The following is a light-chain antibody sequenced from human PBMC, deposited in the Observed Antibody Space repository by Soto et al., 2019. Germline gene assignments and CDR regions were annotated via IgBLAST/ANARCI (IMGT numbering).Light chain of an antibody. Sequence: EVVLTQSPATLSLSPGERATLSCRASQGVGSNLAWYQQKPGRAPRLLIYGASNGATGIPDRFSGSGSGTDFTLTISRLEPEDFAVYYCQQYGSSGTFGQGTKVDIK. CDR1: QGVGSN. J-gene: IGKJ1*01. V-gene: IGKV3-20*01. CDR2: GAS. CDR3: QQYGSSGT.